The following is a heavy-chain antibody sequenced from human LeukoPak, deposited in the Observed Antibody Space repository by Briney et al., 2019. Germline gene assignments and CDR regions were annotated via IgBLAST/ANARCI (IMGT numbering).Heavy chain of an antibody. CDR2: IEHDESGK. Sequence: GGSLRLSCAASGFSFNSDWMDWVRQAPGKGLEWVANIEHDESGKNYLDSVKGRFTISRDNAQNSLYLQMNGLRVEDTAVYYCTRRLDDWGQGTLVTVSS. CDR1: GFSFNSDW. D-gene: IGHD3-16*01. J-gene: IGHJ4*02. CDR3: TRRLDD. V-gene: IGHV3-7*01.